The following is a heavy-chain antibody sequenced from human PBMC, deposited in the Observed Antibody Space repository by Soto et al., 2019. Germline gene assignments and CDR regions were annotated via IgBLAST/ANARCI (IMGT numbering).Heavy chain of an antibody. V-gene: IGHV3-15*01. J-gene: IGHJ4*02. Sequence: GGSLRLSCAASGFTFSDAWMSWVRQTPGKGLEWVGRIKSKTDDGTTDYAPPVKGRFTISRDDSKATLYLQMNSLKTEDTAVYYCTTGQHYDNVWVSVLYWGQGTPVTVSS. D-gene: IGHD3-16*01. CDR1: GFTFSDAW. CDR2: IKSKTDDGTT. CDR3: TTGQHYDNVWVSVLY.